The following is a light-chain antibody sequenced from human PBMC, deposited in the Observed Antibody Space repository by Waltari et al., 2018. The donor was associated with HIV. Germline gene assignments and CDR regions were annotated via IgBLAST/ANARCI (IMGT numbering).Light chain of an antibody. Sequence: QSALTQPASVSGSPGQSITISCTGTSSDVGGYNYFSWYQQHPGKAPKLMFYDVSNRPSGVSNRFSGSKSGNTASLTISGLQAEDEADYYCSSYTSSHVVFGGGTKLTVL. V-gene: IGLV2-14*01. CDR2: DVS. CDR1: SSDVGGYNY. J-gene: IGLJ2*01. CDR3: SSYTSSHVV.